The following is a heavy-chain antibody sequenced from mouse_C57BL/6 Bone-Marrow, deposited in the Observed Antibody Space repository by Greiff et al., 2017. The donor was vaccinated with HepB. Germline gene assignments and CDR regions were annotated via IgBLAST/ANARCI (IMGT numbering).Heavy chain of an antibody. J-gene: IGHJ4*01. Sequence: QVQLQQPGAELVKPGASVKLSCKASGYTFTSYWMHWVKQRPGRGLEWIGRIDPNSGGTKYNQKFKDKATLTADKSSSTAYMQLSSLTYEDSAVYYCARSDWDYYGSSPWDYWGQGTSVTVSS. CDR1: GYTFTSYW. D-gene: IGHD1-1*01. V-gene: IGHV1-62-3*01. CDR3: ARSDWDYYGSSPWDY. CDR2: IDPNSGGT.